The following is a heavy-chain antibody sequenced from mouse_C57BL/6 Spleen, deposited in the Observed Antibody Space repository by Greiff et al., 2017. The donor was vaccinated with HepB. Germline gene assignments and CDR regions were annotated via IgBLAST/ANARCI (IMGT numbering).Heavy chain of an antibody. CDR2: IYPGDGDT. J-gene: IGHJ2*01. V-gene: IGHV1-82*01. CDR1: GYAFSSSW. CDR3: ARLLYYGSSLFDY. Sequence: QVQLKQSGPELVKPGASVKISCKASGYAFSSSWMNWVKQRPGKGLEWIGRIYPGDGDTNYNGKFKGKATLTADKSSSTAYMQLSSLTSEDSAVYFCARLLYYGSSLFDYWGQGTTLTVSS. D-gene: IGHD1-1*01.